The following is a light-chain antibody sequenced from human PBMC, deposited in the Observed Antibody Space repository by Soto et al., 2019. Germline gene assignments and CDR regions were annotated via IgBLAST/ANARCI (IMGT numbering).Light chain of an antibody. CDR1: QDIKNY. J-gene: IGKJ2*02. CDR2: AAS. V-gene: IGKV1-33*01. CDR3: QQYDNRPPSN. Sequence: DIQMTQSPSSLSASVGDSVTITCQASQDIKNYVNWYQQKPGKAPNLLIYAASKLDTAFPSRFSGSGPGTTSTFTITSLQADDWATAICQQYDNRPPSNCGQGTLLEI.